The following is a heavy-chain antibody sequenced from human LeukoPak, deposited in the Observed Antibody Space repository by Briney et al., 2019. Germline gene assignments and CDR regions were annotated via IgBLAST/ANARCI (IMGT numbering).Heavy chain of an antibody. CDR2: ISGTGGST. D-gene: IGHD3-22*01. Sequence: GGSLRLSCAASGFTFSNYAMSWVRQAPGKGLEWVSAISGTGGSTYYADSVKGRFGISRDNSKNTLYLQMNNLRADDTAVYYCAKVNMVYYDSSPFDYWGQGTLVTVSS. V-gene: IGHV3-23*01. CDR3: AKVNMVYYDSSPFDY. J-gene: IGHJ4*02. CDR1: GFTFSNYA.